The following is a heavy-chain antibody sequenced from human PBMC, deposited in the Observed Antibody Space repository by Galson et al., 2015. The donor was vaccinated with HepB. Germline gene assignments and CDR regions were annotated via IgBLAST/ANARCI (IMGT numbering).Heavy chain of an antibody. CDR2: IRYDGNIK. J-gene: IGHJ3*02. V-gene: IGHV3-33*08. CDR1: GSTFGAYD. Sequence: SLRLSCAASGSTFGAYDIHWVRQAPGKGLEWVALIRYDGNIKRYADSVKGRFTISRDNFKNTLSLEMSSLRAEDTAVYFCARDRLTYCGGDCYSGAIDIWGQGTVVTVSS. CDR3: ARDRLTYCGGDCYSGAIDI. D-gene: IGHD2-21*02.